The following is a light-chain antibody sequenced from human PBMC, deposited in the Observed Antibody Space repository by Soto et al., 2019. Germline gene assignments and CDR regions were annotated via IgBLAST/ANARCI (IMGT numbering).Light chain of an antibody. Sequence: EKVMTQSPAPPSVSPGERATLSCRASQSVSSNLAWYQQKPGQAPRLLIYGASTRATGIPARFSGSGSGTEFTLTISSLQSEDFAVYYCQHQGTFGQGTKV. CDR1: QSVSSN. V-gene: IGKV3-15*01. CDR2: GAS. CDR3: QHQGT. J-gene: IGKJ1*01.